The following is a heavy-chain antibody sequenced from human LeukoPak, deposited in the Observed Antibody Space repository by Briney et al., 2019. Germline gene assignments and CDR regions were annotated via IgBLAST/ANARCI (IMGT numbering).Heavy chain of an antibody. Sequence: PGGSLRPSCAASGFTFSSYAMSWVRQAPGKGLEWVSAISGSGGSTYYADSVKGRFTISRDNSKNTLYLQMNSLRAEDTAVYYCAKVPYRYSGSYYPPYFDYWGQGTLVTVSS. J-gene: IGHJ4*02. CDR1: GFTFSSYA. CDR2: ISGSGGST. CDR3: AKVPYRYSGSYYPPYFDY. V-gene: IGHV3-23*01. D-gene: IGHD1-26*01.